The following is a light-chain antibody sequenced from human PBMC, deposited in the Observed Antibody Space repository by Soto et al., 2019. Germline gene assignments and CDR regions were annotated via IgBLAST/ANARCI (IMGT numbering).Light chain of an antibody. CDR3: AAWDDSLNSHV. V-gene: IGLV1-44*01. Sequence: QSVLTQPPSASGTPGQRVTISCSGSSSNIGRNTVNWYQQLPGTAPRLLLYGNNERPSGVPDRFSGSKSGTSASLAISGLQSEDEADYYCAAWDDSLNSHVFGTGTKVTVL. J-gene: IGLJ1*01. CDR1: SSNIGRNT. CDR2: GNN.